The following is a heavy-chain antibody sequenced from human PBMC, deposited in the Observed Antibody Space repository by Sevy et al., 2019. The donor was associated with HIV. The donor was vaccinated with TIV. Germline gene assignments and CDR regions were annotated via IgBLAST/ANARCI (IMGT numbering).Heavy chain of an antibody. D-gene: IGHD6-13*01. CDR3: AREIVAAGTGDWFDP. CDR1: GFTFSDYY. V-gene: IGHV3-11*01. J-gene: IGHJ5*02. Sequence: GVSLRLSCAASGFTFSDYYMSWIRQAPGKGLEWVSYIDSRGSTIYYADSVKGRFTISRDNAKNFLYLQMSSLRAEDTAVYYCAREIVAAGTGDWFDPWGQGTLVTVSS. CDR2: IDSRGSTI.